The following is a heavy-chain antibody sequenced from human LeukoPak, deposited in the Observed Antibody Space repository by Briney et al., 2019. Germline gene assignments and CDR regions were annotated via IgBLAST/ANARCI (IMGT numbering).Heavy chain of an antibody. CDR3: ARDYYDSSGYYYGGY. CDR2: ISSSSSTI. Sequence: PSETLSLTCTVSGGSISSSSYYWGWVRQAPGKGLEWVSYISSSSSTIYYADSVKGRFTISRDNAKNSLYLQMNTLRAEDTAVYYCARDYYDSSGYYYGGYWGQGTLVTVSS. D-gene: IGHD3-22*01. V-gene: IGHV3-48*04. CDR1: GGSISSSSYY. J-gene: IGHJ4*02.